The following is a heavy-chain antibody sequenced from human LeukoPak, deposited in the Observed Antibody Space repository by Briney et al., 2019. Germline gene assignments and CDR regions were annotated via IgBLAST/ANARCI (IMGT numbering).Heavy chain of an antibody. Sequence: ASVKVSYKASGYTFTSYDINWVRQATGQGLEWMGWMNPNSGNTGYAQKFQGRVTMTRNTSISTAYMELSSLRSEDTAVYYCARGGVLMDYYYYMDVWGKGTTVTVSS. CDR1: GYTFTSYD. CDR2: MNPNSGNT. V-gene: IGHV1-8*01. CDR3: ARGGVLMDYYYYMDV. J-gene: IGHJ6*03. D-gene: IGHD2-8*01.